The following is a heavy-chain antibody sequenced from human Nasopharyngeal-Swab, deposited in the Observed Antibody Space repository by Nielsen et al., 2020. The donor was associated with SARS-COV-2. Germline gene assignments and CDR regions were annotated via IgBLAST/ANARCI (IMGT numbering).Heavy chain of an antibody. Sequence: SVKVSCKSSGGTFRNSGFSWVRQAPGQGLEWMGEIIPVFGTPLYAQKFQGRVTISADESTTTTYIELSSLRSQDTAVYYCAKVRTNYGMGLNGALDPWGQGTLVTVSS. CDR2: IIPVFGTP. J-gene: IGHJ5*02. CDR1: GGTFRNSG. D-gene: IGHD4-17*01. CDR3: AKVRTNYGMGLNGALDP. V-gene: IGHV1-69*13.